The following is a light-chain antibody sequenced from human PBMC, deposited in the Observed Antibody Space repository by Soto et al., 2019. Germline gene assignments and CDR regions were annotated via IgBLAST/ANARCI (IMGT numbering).Light chain of an antibody. CDR1: QSVTSSY. J-gene: IGKJ2*01. Sequence: EMVLTQSPGTLSLSPGERATLSCRASQSVTSSYFAWYQHKPGQAPRLLIYAASDRATGIPDRFIGSGSVTNFTLTITRLEPEDFAVYYCQHYGPSPGYTFGQGTKLEI. CDR3: QHYGPSPGYT. CDR2: AAS. V-gene: IGKV3-20*01.